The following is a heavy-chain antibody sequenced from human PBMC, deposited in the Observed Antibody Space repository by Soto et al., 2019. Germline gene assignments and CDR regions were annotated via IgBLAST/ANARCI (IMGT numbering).Heavy chain of an antibody. CDR1: GYTFTSYA. J-gene: IGHJ4*02. D-gene: IGHD5-18*01. CDR2: IIPIFGTA. V-gene: IGHV1-69*13. Sequence: SVKVSCKASGYTFTSYAMHLVRQAPGQGLEWMGGIIPIFGTANYAQKFQGRVTITADESTSTAYMELSSLRSEDTAVYYCAKLGYSYGYDYWGQGTLVTVSS. CDR3: AKLGYSYGYDY.